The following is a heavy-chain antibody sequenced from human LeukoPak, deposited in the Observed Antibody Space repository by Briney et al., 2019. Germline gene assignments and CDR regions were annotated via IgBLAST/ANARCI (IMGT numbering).Heavy chain of an antibody. CDR1: GYTFTNYF. CDR2: INPNGGTT. CDR3: ARGFGYQLG. Sequence: ASVKVSCKASGYTFTNYFMHWVRQAPGHGLEWVGLINPNGGTTKFAQKFQGRITLTRDMSTGTVYMDLTNLKSDDTAMYYCARGFGYQLGWGQGTLVIVSS. D-gene: IGHD5-18*01. J-gene: IGHJ4*02. V-gene: IGHV1-46*01.